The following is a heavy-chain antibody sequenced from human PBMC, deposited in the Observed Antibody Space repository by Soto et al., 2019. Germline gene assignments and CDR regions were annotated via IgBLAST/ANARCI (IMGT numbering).Heavy chain of an antibody. CDR2: VSGNGENT. CDR3: ARLHGGTAPRPAY. V-gene: IGHV3-23*01. CDR1: GFNFTYNA. D-gene: IGHD6-6*01. J-gene: IGHJ4*02. Sequence: PGGSLRLSCTASGFNFTYNAMSGVRQAPGKGLQWVSTVSGNGENTYYAESVRGRFTISRDTSKNTLYLKMNSLRVEDTAVYYCARLHGGTAPRPAYWGQGPLATV.